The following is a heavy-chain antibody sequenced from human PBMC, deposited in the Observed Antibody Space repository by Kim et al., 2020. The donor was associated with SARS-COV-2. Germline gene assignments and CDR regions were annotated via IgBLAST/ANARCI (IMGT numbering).Heavy chain of an antibody. V-gene: IGHV2-70*17. CDR2: VDWDNDK. D-gene: IGHD2-2*01. Sequence: SGPTLVNPTQTLILTCTFSGFSLNTRGMCVSWIRQPPGKALEWLARVDWDNDKFYTTSLRTRLIISKDNSKNQVVLTMANMDPVDTATYYCARIRCDCGSSSCQAAYFDFWGQGTLVTVSS. CDR3: ARIRCDCGSSSCQAAYFDF. J-gene: IGHJ4*02. CDR1: GFSLNTRGMC.